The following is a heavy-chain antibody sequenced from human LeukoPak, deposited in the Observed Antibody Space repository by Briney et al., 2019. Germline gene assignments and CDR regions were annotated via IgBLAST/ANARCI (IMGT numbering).Heavy chain of an antibody. CDR1: GFPFSSYE. CDR3: ARDSVGDLPHY. J-gene: IGHJ4*02. CDR2: IDSGGITI. V-gene: IGHV3-48*03. Sequence: TGGSLRLSCEGSGFPFSSYEMNWLRQAPGKGLEWVSHIDSGGITIYYADSVKGRFTISRDNAKNSIYLQMDSLRVEDTAIYYCARDSVGDLPHYWGQGTPVTVSS. D-gene: IGHD4-17*01.